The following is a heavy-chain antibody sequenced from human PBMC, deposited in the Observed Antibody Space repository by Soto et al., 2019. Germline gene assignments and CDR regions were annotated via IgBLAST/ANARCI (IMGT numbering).Heavy chain of an antibody. D-gene: IGHD2-2*01. CDR2: MNAGNGNT. CDR1: GYTFTNDA. CDR3: ARGHLAVVPVASWFYYMDV. Sequence: QVQLVQSGAEVEKPGASVKVSCKASGYTFTNDAVHWVRQATGQRLEWMGWMNAGNGNTRFSQNLQGRVTITRDTSARTVYMELSRLRSEDTAVYYCARGHLAVVPVASWFYYMDVWGKGTTVTVSS. V-gene: IGHV1-3*01. J-gene: IGHJ6*03.